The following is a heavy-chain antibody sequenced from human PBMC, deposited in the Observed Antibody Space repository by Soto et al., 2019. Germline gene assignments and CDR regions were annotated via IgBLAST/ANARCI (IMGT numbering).Heavy chain of an antibody. CDR3: ARGDRGGSGSPASYYHSGLDV. CDR1: GFTFSSYA. Sequence: DVQLLESGGHLVQPGGSLRLSCAASGFTFSSYAMSWVRQAPGKGLEWVSSVSAGGDMTYYSDSVKGRFTISRDNSNNALFLHMNSLRIEDTALYYCARGDRGGSGSPASYYHSGLDVWGKGTTVTVS. D-gene: IGHD3-10*01. CDR2: VSAGGDMT. V-gene: IGHV3-23*01. J-gene: IGHJ6*04.